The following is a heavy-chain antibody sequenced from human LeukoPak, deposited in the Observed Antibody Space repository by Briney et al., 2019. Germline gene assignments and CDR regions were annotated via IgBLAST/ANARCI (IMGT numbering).Heavy chain of an antibody. CDR3: ARARYFDWYYYMDV. V-gene: IGHV1-69*05. CDR2: IIPIFGTA. D-gene: IGHD3-9*01. Sequence: GASVKVSCKASGGTFSSYAISWVRQAPGQGLEWMGGIIPIFGTANYAQKLQGRVTMTTDTSTSTAYMELRSLRSDDTAVYYCARARYFDWYYYMDVWGKGTTVTISS. J-gene: IGHJ6*03. CDR1: GGTFSSYA.